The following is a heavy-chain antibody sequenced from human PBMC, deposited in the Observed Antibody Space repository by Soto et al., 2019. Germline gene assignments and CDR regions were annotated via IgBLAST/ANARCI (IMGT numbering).Heavy chain of an antibody. CDR1: GGSISSYW. D-gene: IGHD1-1*01. CDR2: IYYIGST. V-gene: IGHV4-59*01. CDR3: ASYVQRASIDY. Sequence: SETLSLTCTVSGGSISSYWWSWIRQPPGKGLEWIGGIYYIGSTNYNPSLKSRVTMSVDTSKNQISLILTSVTAADTAVYYCASYVQRASIDYWGQGTLVTVSS. J-gene: IGHJ4*02.